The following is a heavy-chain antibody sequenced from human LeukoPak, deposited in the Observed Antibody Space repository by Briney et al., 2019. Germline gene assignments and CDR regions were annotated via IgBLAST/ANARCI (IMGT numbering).Heavy chain of an antibody. J-gene: IGHJ6*04. CDR3: ARGGEDCSSTSCYAGYYYGMDV. D-gene: IGHD2-2*01. CDR2: INSCNGNI. V-gene: IGHV1-3*01. Sequence: GASVRVSCQATGYIYSRYVMHWVRQAPGQRLGGMGWINSCNGNIKYSQKCQGRVTIARDTSASTAYMELSSLRSADTAVYYCARGGEDCSSTSCYAGYYYGMDVWGKGTTVTVPS. CDR1: GYIYSRYV.